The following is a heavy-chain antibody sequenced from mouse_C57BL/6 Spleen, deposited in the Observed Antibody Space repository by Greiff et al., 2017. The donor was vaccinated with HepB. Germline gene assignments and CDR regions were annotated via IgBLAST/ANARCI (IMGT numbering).Heavy chain of an antibody. Sequence: QVQLQQPGAELVMPGASVKLSCKASGYTFTSYWMHWVKQRPGQGLEWIGEIDPSDSYTNYNQKFKGKSTLTVDKSSSTAYMQRNSLTSEDSAVYYCAMYCYYRNDGDAMDYWGQGTSVSVSS. V-gene: IGHV1-69*01. J-gene: IGHJ4*01. CDR1: GYTFTSYW. D-gene: IGHD2-14*01. CDR2: IDPSDSYT. CDR3: AMYCYYRNDGDAMDY.